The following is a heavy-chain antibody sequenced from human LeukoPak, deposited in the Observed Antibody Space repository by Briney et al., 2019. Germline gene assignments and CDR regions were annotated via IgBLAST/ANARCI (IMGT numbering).Heavy chain of an antibody. CDR1: GFTFSSYA. J-gene: IGHJ3*02. CDR3: AREGYDSSGLIEVYAFDI. D-gene: IGHD3-22*01. Sequence: PGRSLRLSCAASGFTFSSYAMHWVRQAPGKGLEWVAVISYDGSNKYYADSVKGRFTISRDNSKNTLYLQMNSLRAEDTAVYYCAREGYDSSGLIEVYAFDIWGQGTMVTVSS. V-gene: IGHV3-30-3*01. CDR2: ISYDGSNK.